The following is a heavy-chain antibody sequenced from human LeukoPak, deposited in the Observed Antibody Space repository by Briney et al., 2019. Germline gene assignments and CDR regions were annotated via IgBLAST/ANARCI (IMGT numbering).Heavy chain of an antibody. V-gene: IGHV6-1*01. CDR2: TYYRSKWYN. CDR1: GDSVSSNSAA. J-gene: IGHJ4*02. CDR3: TSGYYYSY. D-gene: IGHD3-22*01. Sequence: SQTLSVTCAISGDSVSSNSAAWGWVRQSPSRGLEWLGRTYYRSKWYNDYAVSVKSRITINPDTSKNQFSLQLNSVTPEDAAVYYCTSGYYYSYWGQGTLVTVSS.